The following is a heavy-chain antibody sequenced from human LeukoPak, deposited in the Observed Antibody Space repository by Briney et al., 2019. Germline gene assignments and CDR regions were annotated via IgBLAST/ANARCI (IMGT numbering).Heavy chain of an antibody. CDR1: EFTLSDYY. Sequence: GGSLRLSCAASEFTLSDYYMSWIGQAPGKGLEWVSYISRSGTTIHYADSVKGRFTISRDNAKNSLYLQMNSLRADDTAVYFCARDKFETSGCFHYWGQGALVTVSS. V-gene: IGHV3-11*01. D-gene: IGHD6-19*01. CDR3: ARDKFETSGCFHY. CDR2: ISRSGTTI. J-gene: IGHJ4*02.